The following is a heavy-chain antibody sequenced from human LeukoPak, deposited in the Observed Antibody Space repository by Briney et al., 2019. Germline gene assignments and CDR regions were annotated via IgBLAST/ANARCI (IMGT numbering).Heavy chain of an antibody. D-gene: IGHD4/OR15-4a*01. V-gene: IGHV4-59*01. CDR3: ARDSMVAGTLDY. CDR1: GGSISSYD. Sequence: SETLSLTCTVSGGSISSYDWSWIRQPPGKGLEWVGYIYYGGSTNYNPSLKSRVTISVDTSKNQFSLKLSSVTAADTAVYYCARDSMVAGTLDYWGQGTLVTVSS. J-gene: IGHJ4*02. CDR2: IYYGGST.